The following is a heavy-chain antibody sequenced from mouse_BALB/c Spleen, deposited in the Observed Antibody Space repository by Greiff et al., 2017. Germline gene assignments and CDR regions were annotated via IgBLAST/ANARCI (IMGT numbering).Heavy chain of an antibody. CDR2: ISSGGSYT. J-gene: IGHJ3*01. CDR1: GFTFSSYT. CDR3: TRESGYDDAY. V-gene: IGHV5-6-4*01. Sequence: DVQLVESGGGLVKPGGSLKLSCAASGFTFSSYTMSWVRQTPEKRLEWVATISSGGSYTYYPDSVKGRFTISRDNAKNTLYLQMSSLKSEDTAMYYCTRESGYDDAYWGQGTLVTVSA. D-gene: IGHD2-14*01.